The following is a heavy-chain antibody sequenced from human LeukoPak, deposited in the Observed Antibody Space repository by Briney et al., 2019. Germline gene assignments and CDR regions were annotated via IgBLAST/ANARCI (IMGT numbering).Heavy chain of an antibody. CDR1: GGSISSGGEC. V-gene: IGHV4-31*03. J-gene: IGHJ4*02. CDR3: ATTPSRQWLGGDY. D-gene: IGHD6-19*01. Sequence: SETLSLTCTVSGGSISSGGECWSWVRQHPGRGLEWIVSIYSTPPPSYNPSLKSRFTISVDTSKNHFSLKLSSVTAADTALYYCATTPSRQWLGGDYWGQGTLVTVSS. CDR2: IYSTPPP.